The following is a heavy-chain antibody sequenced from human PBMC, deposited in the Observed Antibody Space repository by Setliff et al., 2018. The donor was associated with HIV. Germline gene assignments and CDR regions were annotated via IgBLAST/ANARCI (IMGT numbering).Heavy chain of an antibody. CDR2: IYISGST. D-gene: IGHD6-19*01. V-gene: IGHV4-4*07. J-gene: IGHJ6*02. CDR1: GGSISSYY. CDR3: ARDRSSGWYSNYYYYYGMDV. Sequence: SETLSLTCTVSGGSISSYYWSWIRQPAGKGLEWIGHIYISGSTNYNPSFNSRVTMSVDTSKNQFSLRLTSVTAADTAMYHCARDRSSGWYSNYYYYYGMDVWGQGTTVTVSS.